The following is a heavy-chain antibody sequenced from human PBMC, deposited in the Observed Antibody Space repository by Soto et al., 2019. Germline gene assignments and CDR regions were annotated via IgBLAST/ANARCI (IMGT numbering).Heavy chain of an antibody. CDR1: GFTFSSYW. D-gene: IGHD3-10*01. CDR3: ARDWFYRGDDAFDI. V-gene: IGHV3-7*05. J-gene: IGHJ3*02. CDR2: IKQDGSEK. Sequence: GGSLRLSCAASGFTFSSYWMSWVRQAPGKGLEWVANIKQDGSEKYYVDSVKGRFTISRDNAKNSLYLQMNSLRAEDTAVYYCARDWFYRGDDAFDIWGQGSMVTVSS.